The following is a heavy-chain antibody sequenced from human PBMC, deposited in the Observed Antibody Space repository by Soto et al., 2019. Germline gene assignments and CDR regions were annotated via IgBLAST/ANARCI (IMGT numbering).Heavy chain of an antibody. CDR2: ISAYSGDT. CDR1: GYTFSTHG. D-gene: IGHD6-13*01. J-gene: IGHJ5*02. CDR3: ADSSWYERWFDP. Sequence: QVQLVQSGAEVKKPGASVRVSCQASGYTFSTHGITWVRQAPGQGLEWMGWISAYSGDTNYAQKFQGRVTMTTDTSTSTAYMELRSLRSDDPAVYYCADSSWYERWFDPWGQGNLVTVSS. V-gene: IGHV1-18*01.